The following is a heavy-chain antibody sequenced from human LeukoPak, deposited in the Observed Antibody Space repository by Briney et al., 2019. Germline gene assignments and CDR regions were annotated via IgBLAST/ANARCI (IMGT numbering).Heavy chain of an antibody. CDR1: GFTFSSYA. CDR3: AKDYGYSNFDAFDI. D-gene: IGHD4-11*01. J-gene: IGHJ3*02. V-gene: IGHV3-30*04. CDR2: ISYDGSNK. Sequence: PGGSLRLSCAASGFTFSSYAMSWVRQAPGKGLEWVAVISYDGSNKYYADSVKGRFTISRDNSKNTLYLQMNSLRAEDTAVYYCAKDYGYSNFDAFDIWGQGTMVTVSS.